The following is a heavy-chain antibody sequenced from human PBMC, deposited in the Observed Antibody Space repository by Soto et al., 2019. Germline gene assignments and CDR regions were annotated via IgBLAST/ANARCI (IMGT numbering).Heavy chain of an antibody. J-gene: IGHJ4*02. CDR3: ARDDEGGSDCDLGY. CDR1: GFTFSSYV. CDR2: ISRDGSNE. Sequence: QVQLVESGGGVVQPGRSLRLSCAASGFTFSSYVIHWVRQTPGKGLEWVAFISRDGSNEYYADSVKGRFTISRDNSKNTPYLQMNSLRAEDTAVYYCARDDEGGSDCDLGYWGQGTLVTVSS. D-gene: IGHD3-10*01. V-gene: IGHV3-30*03.